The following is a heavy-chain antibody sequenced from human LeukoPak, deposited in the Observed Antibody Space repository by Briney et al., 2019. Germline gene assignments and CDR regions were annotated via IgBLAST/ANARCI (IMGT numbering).Heavy chain of an antibody. J-gene: IGHJ4*02. CDR2: IYYSGST. D-gene: IGHD3-22*01. CDR3: ATSPTYYDSSGYYSPFDY. Sequence: SETLSLTCTVSGESIYTSYYYWGWIRQPPGKGLEWIGSIYYSGSTYYNPSLKSRVTISVDTSKNQFSLKLSSVTAADTAVYYCATSPTYYDSSGYYSPFDYWGQGTLVTVSS. V-gene: IGHV4-39*07. CDR1: GESIYTSYYY.